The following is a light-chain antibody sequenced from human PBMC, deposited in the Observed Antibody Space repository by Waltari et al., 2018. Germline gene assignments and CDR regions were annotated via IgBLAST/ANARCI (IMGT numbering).Light chain of an antibody. J-gene: IGLJ2*01. Sequence: SYDLTQPPSMSVSPGQTAMITCSGSELPNKYAYWYQQKSGQAPVLVISEDNTRPSGIPVRFSGSTSGTLATLTISGAQVEDEADYYCCSTDSNGNPAFGGGTRLTVL. CDR3: CSTDSNGNPA. CDR1: ELPNKY. V-gene: IGLV3-10*01. CDR2: EDN.